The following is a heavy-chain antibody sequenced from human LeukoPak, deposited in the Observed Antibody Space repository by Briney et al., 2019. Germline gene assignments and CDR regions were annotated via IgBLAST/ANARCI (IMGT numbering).Heavy chain of an antibody. J-gene: IGHJ1*01. CDR1: GYTFTSYG. CDR3: ARDAVVPAAILTEYFQH. Sequence: GASVKVSCKASGYTFTSYGISWVRQAPGQGLEWMGWISAYNGNTNYAQKLQGRVTMTTDTSTSTAYMELRSLRSDDTAVYYCARDAVVPAAILTEYFQHWGQGTLVTVSS. CDR2: ISAYNGNT. D-gene: IGHD2-2*01. V-gene: IGHV1-18*01.